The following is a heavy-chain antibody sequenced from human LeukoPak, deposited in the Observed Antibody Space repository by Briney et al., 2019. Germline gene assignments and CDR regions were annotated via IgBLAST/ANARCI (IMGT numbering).Heavy chain of an antibody. J-gene: IGHJ6*03. CDR3: AKSGELLRYYYYYMDV. D-gene: IGHD1-26*01. CDR1: GFTFSSYV. Sequence: PGRSLRLSCVASGFTFSSYVMHWVRQTPGKGLEWVAVISYDGSNKYYADSVKGRFTISRDNSKNTLYMQMNSLRAEDTAVYYCAKSGELLRYYYYYMDVWGKGTTVTVSS. CDR2: ISYDGSNK. V-gene: IGHV3-30*18.